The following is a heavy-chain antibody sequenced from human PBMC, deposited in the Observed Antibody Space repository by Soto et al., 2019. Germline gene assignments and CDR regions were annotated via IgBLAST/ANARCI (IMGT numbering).Heavy chain of an antibody. CDR2: IGLTSADT. CDR1: GFTFTDYY. CDR3: VRDSYSSVSSSLAWFGP. V-gene: IGHV3-11*05. J-gene: IGHJ5*02. Sequence: GGSLRLSCTTSGFTFTDYYMTWIRQAPGKGPEWISYIGLTSADTNYADSVKGRFTISRDNARNSLYLQMNSLSAEDTAIYYCVRDSYSSVSSSLAWFGPWGHGTQVTVS. D-gene: IGHD6-25*01.